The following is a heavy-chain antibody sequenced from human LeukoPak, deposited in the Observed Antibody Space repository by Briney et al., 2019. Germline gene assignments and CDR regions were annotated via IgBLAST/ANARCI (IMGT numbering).Heavy chain of an antibody. CDR3: ARPALPRYCSGGSCGFDP. CDR1: GYTFTSYD. CDR2: MNPNSGNT. Sequence: ASVKVSCKAFGYTFTSYDINWVRQATGQGLEWMGWMNPNSGNTGYAQKFQGRVTMTRDTSISTAYMELSRLRSDDTAVYYCARPALPRYCSGGSCGFDPWGQGTLVTVSS. D-gene: IGHD2-15*01. J-gene: IGHJ5*02. V-gene: IGHV1-8*01.